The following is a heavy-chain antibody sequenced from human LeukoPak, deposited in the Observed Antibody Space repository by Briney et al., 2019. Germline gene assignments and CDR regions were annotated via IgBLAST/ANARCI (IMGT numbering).Heavy chain of an antibody. Sequence: GESLQISCQGSGYSFTSYWIGWVRQMPGKGLEWMGIIYPGDSDTRYSPSFQGQVTISADKSISTAYLQWSSLKASDTTMYYCARLIWSGRRGPWFDPWGQGTLVTVSS. CDR3: ARLIWSGRRGPWFDP. J-gene: IGHJ5*02. CDR1: GYSFTSYW. V-gene: IGHV5-51*01. D-gene: IGHD1-1*01. CDR2: IYPGDSDT.